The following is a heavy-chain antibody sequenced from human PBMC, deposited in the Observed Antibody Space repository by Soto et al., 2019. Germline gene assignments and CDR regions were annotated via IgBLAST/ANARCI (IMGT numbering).Heavy chain of an antibody. J-gene: IGHJ5*02. D-gene: IGHD3-10*01. CDR2: INAGNGNT. CDR1: GYTFTSYA. Sequence: GASVKVSCKASGYTFTSYAMHWVRQAPGQRLEWMGWINAGNGNTNYSQKFQGRVTITRDTSASTAYMELSSLRSEDTAVYYCAGSGSYYPDNWFDPWGQGTLVTVSS. V-gene: IGHV1-3*01. CDR3: AGSGSYYPDNWFDP.